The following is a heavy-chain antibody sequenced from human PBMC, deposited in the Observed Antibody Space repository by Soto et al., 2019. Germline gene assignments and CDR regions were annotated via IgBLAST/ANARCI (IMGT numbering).Heavy chain of an antibody. CDR2: IIPIFGTA. CDR3: ARVSVVVVAATAYYGMDV. V-gene: IGHV1-69*12. CDR1: GGTFSSYA. D-gene: IGHD2-15*01. Sequence: QVQLVQSGAEVKKPGSSVKVSCKASGGTFSSYAISWVRQAPGQGLQWMGGIIPIFGTANYAQKFQGRVTINADESTSTAYMELSSLRSEDTAVYYCARVSVVVVAATAYYGMDVWGQGTTVTVSS. J-gene: IGHJ6*02.